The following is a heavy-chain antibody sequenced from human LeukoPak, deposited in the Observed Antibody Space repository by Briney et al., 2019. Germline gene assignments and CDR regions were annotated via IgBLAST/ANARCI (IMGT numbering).Heavy chain of an antibody. CDR1: GGTFSSYA. D-gene: IGHD3-9*01. CDR3: ARRKGVVLRYFDWLLKRNNWFDP. CDR2: MNPNSGNT. Sequence: ASVKVSCKASGGTFSSYAISWVRQAPGQGLEWMGWMNPNSGNTGYAQKFQGRVTMTRNTSISTAYMELSSLRSEDTAVYYCARRKGVVLRYFDWLLKRNNWFDPWGQGTLVTVSS. V-gene: IGHV1-8*02. J-gene: IGHJ5*02.